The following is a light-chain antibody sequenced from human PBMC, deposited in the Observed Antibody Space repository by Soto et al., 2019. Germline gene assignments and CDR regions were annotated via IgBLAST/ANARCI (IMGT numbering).Light chain of an antibody. CDR1: KNDIGVYDF. Sequence: QSVLTQPPSASGSPGQSVTISCTGTKNDIGVYDFVSWYQHHPGKAPRLIIYEVVQRPSGVPDRFSGSKSGNTASLTVSGLQAEDEADYYCCSYGGTFYVFGTGTKVTVL. CDR3: CSYGGTFYV. CDR2: EVV. J-gene: IGLJ1*01. V-gene: IGLV2-8*01.